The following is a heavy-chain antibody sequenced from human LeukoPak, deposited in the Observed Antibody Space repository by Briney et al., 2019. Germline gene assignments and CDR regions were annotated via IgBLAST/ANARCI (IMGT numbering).Heavy chain of an antibody. V-gene: IGHV4-59*01. CDR2: IYYSGST. D-gene: IGHD1-26*01. CDR1: GGSISSYY. Sequence: SETLSLTCTVSGGSISSYYWSWIRQPPGKGLEWIGYIYYSGSTNYNPSLKSRVTISVDTSKNQFSLKLSSVTAADTAVYYCARSGSYYGEYFQHWGQGTLVTVSS. J-gene: IGHJ1*01. CDR3: ARSGSYYGEYFQH.